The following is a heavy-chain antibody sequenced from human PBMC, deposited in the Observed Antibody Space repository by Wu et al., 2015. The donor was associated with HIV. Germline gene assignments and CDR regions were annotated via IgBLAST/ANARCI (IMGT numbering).Heavy chain of an antibody. V-gene: IGHV1-18*01. CDR1: GYSFTTYG. D-gene: IGHD4-17*01. Sequence: QVQLVQSGPEVRKPGASVKVSCKASGYSFTTYGMSWVRQAPGQGLEWMGWISAFNGNTNSAQRLQGRVTLSTDTSATTAYMELRSLRPDDTAIYYCARGYYADYEGDAFDFWGQGTLVIVSS. J-gene: IGHJ3*01. CDR3: ARGYYADYEGDAFDF. CDR2: ISAFNGNT.